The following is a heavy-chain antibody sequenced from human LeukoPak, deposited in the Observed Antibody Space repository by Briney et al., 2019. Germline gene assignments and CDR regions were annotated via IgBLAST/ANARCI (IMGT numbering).Heavy chain of an antibody. Sequence: SETLSLTCTVSGGSISSGDYYWSWIRQPPGKGLEWIGYIYYSGSTYYNPSLKSRVTISVDTSKNQFSLKLSSVTAADTAVYYCARGRAREGAMVELPRSYYYYYMDVWGKGTTVTVSS. CDR2: IYYSGST. CDR1: GGSISSGDYY. J-gene: IGHJ6*03. CDR3: ARGRAREGAMVELPRSYYYYYMDV. V-gene: IGHV4-30-4*08. D-gene: IGHD5-18*01.